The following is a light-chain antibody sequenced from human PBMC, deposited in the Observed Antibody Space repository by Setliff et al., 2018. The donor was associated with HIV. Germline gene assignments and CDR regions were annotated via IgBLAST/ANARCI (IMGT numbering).Light chain of an antibody. V-gene: IGLV2-14*03. J-gene: IGLJ1*01. Sequence: QSALTQPASVSGSPGQSTTISCTGTSSDVGTYNYVSWYQQHPGKAPKLIIYDVSKRPSGVPNRFSGSKSGNTASLTISGLQAEDEADYYCSSYTSSSTYVFGTGTKVTV. CDR3: SSYTSSSTYV. CDR2: DVS. CDR1: SSDVGTYNY.